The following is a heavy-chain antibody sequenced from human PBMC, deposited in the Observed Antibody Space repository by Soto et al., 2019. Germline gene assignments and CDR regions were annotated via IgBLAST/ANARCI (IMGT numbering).Heavy chain of an antibody. CDR1: GFTFSSYA. CDR3: AKGPTPHIIAAAGLYFDY. D-gene: IGHD6-13*01. J-gene: IGHJ4*02. V-gene: IGHV3-23*01. Sequence: GGSLRLSCAASGFTFSSYAMSWVRQAPGKGLEWVSAISGSGGSTYYADSVKGRFTISRDNSKNTLYLQMNSLRAEDTAVYYCAKGPTPHIIAAAGLYFDYWGQGTLVTVSS. CDR2: ISGSGGST.